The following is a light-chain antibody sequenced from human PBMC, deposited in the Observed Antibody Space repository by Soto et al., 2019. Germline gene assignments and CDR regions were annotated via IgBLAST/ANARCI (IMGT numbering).Light chain of an antibody. Sequence: EIVLTQSPATLSLSPGERATLSCRARQNIPRFYLNWYQRQPGQAPRLLIYDASKRANGIPARFSGSGSGTEFTLTSRSLEPEDFAVCSCQQWVIFGPGTKVDIK. V-gene: IGKV3-11*01. J-gene: IGKJ3*01. CDR1: QNIPRFY. CDR2: DAS. CDR3: QQWVI.